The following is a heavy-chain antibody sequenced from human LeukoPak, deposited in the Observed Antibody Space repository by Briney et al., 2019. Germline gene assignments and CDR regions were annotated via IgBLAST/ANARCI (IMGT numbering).Heavy chain of an antibody. V-gene: IGHV3-49*04. D-gene: IGHD3-22*01. CDR1: GFTFGDYG. Sequence: PGRSLRLSCTGSGFTFGDYGMSWVRQAPGKGLEWVGFIRSKPYGGTTEYAASVKGRFTISRDDSESIAYLQMNSLKTEDTAVYYCTRGDYYDSGGYYFWFDYWGQGTLVAVSS. J-gene: IGHJ4*02. CDR3: TRGDYYDSGGYYFWFDY. CDR2: IRSKPYGGTT.